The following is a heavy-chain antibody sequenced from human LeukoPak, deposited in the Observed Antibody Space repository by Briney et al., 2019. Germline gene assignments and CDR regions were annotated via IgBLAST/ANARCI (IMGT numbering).Heavy chain of an antibody. V-gene: IGHV3-48*04. CDR2: ISSSSTTI. CDR1: GFSLNTYS. D-gene: IGHD3-10*01. Sequence: GGSLRLSCAASGFSLNTYSMNWVRQAPGKGLEWVSYISSSSTTIYYADSVKGRFTTSRDNAKNSVYLQMNSLRAEDTAVYHCAAGGDYYYHMDVWGKGTTVTVSS. CDR3: AAGGDYYYHMDV. J-gene: IGHJ6*03.